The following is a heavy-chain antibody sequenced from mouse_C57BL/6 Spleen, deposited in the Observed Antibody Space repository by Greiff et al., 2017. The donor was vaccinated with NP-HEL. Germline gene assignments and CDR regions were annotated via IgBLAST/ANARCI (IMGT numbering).Heavy chain of an antibody. CDR2: ISNGGGST. D-gene: IGHD2-4*01. Sequence: EVQLVESGGDLVKPGGSLKLSCAASGFTFSDYYMYWVRQTPEKRLEWVAYISNGGGSTYYPDTVKGRFTISRDNAKNTLYLQMSRLKSEDTAMYYCARYYDDYAMDYWGQGTSVTVSS. CDR1: GFTFSDYY. CDR3: ARYYDDYAMDY. V-gene: IGHV5-12*01. J-gene: IGHJ4*01.